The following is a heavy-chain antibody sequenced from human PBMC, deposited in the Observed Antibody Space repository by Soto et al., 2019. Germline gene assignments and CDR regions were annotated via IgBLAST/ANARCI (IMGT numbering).Heavy chain of an antibody. CDR3: ARDINPYSSPTGMDV. V-gene: IGHV3-30-3*01. CDR1: GFTFSSYA. CDR2: ISYDGSNK. J-gene: IGHJ6*02. Sequence: PGGSLRLSCAASGFTFSSYAMHWVRQAPGKGLEWVAVISYDGSNKYYADSVKGRFTISRDNSKNTLYLQMNSLRAEDTAVYYCARDINPYSSPTGMDVWGQGTTVTVSS. D-gene: IGHD6-13*01.